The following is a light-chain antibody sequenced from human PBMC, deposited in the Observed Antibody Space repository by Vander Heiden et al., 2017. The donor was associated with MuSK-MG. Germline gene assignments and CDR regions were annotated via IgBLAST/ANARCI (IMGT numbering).Light chain of an antibody. J-gene: IGLJ1*01. CDR2: GKN. Sequence: SSALTQDPAVSVALGQTVRITCQGDSLRSYYASWYQQKPGQAPVLVIYGKNNRPSGIPDRFSGFSSGNTASLTITGAQAEDEADYYCNSRDSSGNAYVFGTGTKFTVL. V-gene: IGLV3-19*01. CDR3: NSRDSSGNAYV. CDR1: SLRSYY.